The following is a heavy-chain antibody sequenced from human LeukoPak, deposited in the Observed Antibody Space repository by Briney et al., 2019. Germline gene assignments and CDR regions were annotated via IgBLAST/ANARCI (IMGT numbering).Heavy chain of an antibody. CDR1: GFTVSSNY. D-gene: IGHD2-15*01. CDR3: ARDRDCSGGSCYEPAGWFDP. CDR2: IYSGGST. Sequence: GGSLRLSRAASGFTVSSNYMSWVRQAPGKGLEWVSVIYSGGSTYYADSVKGRFTISRDNSKNTLYLQMNSLRAEDTAVYYCARDRDCSGGSCYEPAGWFDPWGQGTLVTVSS. V-gene: IGHV3-66*01. J-gene: IGHJ5*02.